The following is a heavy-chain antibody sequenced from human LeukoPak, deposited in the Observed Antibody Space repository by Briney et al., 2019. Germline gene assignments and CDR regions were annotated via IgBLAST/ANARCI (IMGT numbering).Heavy chain of an antibody. D-gene: IGHD3-10*01. V-gene: IGHV3-9*01. J-gene: IGHJ4*02. Sequence: GGSLRLSCAASGFIFDDYAMHWVRQAPGKGLEWVSGISWNSGSIGYADSVKGRFTISRDNSKNSLYLQMNSLRAEDTALYYCAKDHYGSGTAPPYYFDYWGQGTLVTVSS. CDR2: ISWNSGSI. CDR1: GFIFDDYA. CDR3: AKDHYGSGTAPPYYFDY.